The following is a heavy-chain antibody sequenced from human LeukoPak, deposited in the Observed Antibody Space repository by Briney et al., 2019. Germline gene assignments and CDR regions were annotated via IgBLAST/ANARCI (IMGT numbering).Heavy chain of an antibody. V-gene: IGHV3-23*01. CDR1: GFTFSSYA. J-gene: IGHJ4*02. Sequence: GGSLRLSCAASGFTFSSYAMSWVRQAPGKGLEWVSAISGSGGSTYYADSVKGRFTISRDNSKNTLYLQMNSLRTEDTAVYYCARRRCITMIVVVIGDYYFDYWGQGTLVTVSS. D-gene: IGHD3-22*01. CDR2: ISGSGGST. CDR3: ARRRCITMIVVVIGDYYFDY.